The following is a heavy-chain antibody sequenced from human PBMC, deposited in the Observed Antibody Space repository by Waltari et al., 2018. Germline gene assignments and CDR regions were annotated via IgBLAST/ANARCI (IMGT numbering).Heavy chain of an antibody. D-gene: IGHD6-19*01. V-gene: IGHV2-5*01. Sequence: QITLKESGPTLVKPTQTLTLTCTFSGFSLLTSGVSVDWIRQPPGKALECLALIFWNDDKHYSPSLKTRLTITKDTSKSQVVLTLTNMDPVDTATYYCAHVRTDNSGYFPNYFDYWGQGTLVTVSS. CDR1: GFSLLTSGVS. CDR3: AHVRTDNSGYFPNYFDY. J-gene: IGHJ4*02. CDR2: IFWNDDK.